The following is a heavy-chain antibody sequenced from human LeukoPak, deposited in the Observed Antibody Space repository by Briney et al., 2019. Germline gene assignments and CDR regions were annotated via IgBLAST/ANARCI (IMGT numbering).Heavy chain of an antibody. Sequence: GGSLRLSCAASGFTFSSYGMHWVRQAPGKGLEWVAVISYDGSNKYYADSVKGRFTISRDNSKNTLYLQMNSLRAEDTAVYYCANVAAADYWYFDLWGRGTLVTVSS. CDR1: GFTFSSYG. V-gene: IGHV3-30*18. J-gene: IGHJ2*01. CDR3: ANVAAADYWYFDL. D-gene: IGHD6-13*01. CDR2: ISYDGSNK.